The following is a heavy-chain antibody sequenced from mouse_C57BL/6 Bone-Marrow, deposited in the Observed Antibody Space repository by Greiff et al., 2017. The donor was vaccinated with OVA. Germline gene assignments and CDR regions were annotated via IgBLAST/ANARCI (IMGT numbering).Heavy chain of an antibody. CDR3: APYYDYPYYAMDY. J-gene: IGHJ4*01. V-gene: IGHV1-64*01. D-gene: IGHD2-4*01. Sequence: QVHVKQPGAELVKPGASVKLSCKASGYTFTSYWMHWVKQRPGQGLEWIGMIHPNSGSTNYNEKFKSKATLTVDKSSSTAYMQLSSLTSEDSAVYYCAPYYDYPYYAMDYWGQGTSVTVAS. CDR1: GYTFTSYW. CDR2: IHPNSGST.